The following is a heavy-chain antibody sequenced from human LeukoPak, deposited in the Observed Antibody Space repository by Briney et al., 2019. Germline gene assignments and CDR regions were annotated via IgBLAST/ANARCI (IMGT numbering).Heavy chain of an antibody. Sequence: GGSLRLSCAASGFTFSSYAMSWVRQAPGKGLEWVSAISGSGGSTYYADSVKGRFTISRDNSMNTLYLQMNSLRAEDTAVYYCAKVGSVAAAGTYHVDYWGQGTLVTVSS. CDR3: AKVGSVAAAGTYHVDY. V-gene: IGHV3-23*01. CDR2: ISGSGGST. D-gene: IGHD6-13*01. CDR1: GFTFSSYA. J-gene: IGHJ4*02.